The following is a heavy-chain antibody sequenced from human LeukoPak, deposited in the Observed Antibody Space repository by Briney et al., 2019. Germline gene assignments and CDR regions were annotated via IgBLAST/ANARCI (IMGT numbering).Heavy chain of an antibody. Sequence: SETLSLTCAVYGGSFSGYYWSWIRQPPGKGLEWIGEINHRGSTNYNPSLKSRVTISVDTSKNQFSLKLSSVTAADTAVYYCARDPTPDSSGYFDYWGQGTLVTVSS. D-gene: IGHD3-22*01. J-gene: IGHJ4*02. CDR1: GGSFSGYY. CDR3: ARDPTPDSSGYFDY. CDR2: INHRGST. V-gene: IGHV4-34*01.